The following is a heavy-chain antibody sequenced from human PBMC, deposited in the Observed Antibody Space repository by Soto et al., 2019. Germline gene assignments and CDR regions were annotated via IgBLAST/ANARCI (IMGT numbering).Heavy chain of an antibody. V-gene: IGHV3-33*01. CDR1: GFTFSSYG. CDR2: IWYDGSNK. Sequence: GGSLRLSCAASGFTFSSYGMHWVRQAPGKGLEWVAVIWYDGSNKYYADSVKGRFTISRDNSKNTLYLQMNSLRAEDTAVYYCARNTYYYDSSGYDYDYYYYGMDVWGQGTTVTV. CDR3: ARNTYYYDSSGYDYDYYYYGMDV. D-gene: IGHD3-22*01. J-gene: IGHJ6*02.